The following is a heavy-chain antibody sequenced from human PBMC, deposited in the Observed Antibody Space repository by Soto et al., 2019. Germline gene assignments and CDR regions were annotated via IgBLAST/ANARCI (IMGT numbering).Heavy chain of an antibody. CDR3: ANQSGFATVTSFDY. Sequence: VQLLESGGGMVQPGGSLRLSCAASGFTFSSYAMSWVRQAPGEGLEWVSAISHSGGSTYYADSVKGRFTISRDNSKNTLFLQMNCLTAEDTAVYYCANQSGFATVTSFDYWGQGTLVTVSS. CDR1: GFTFSSYA. CDR2: ISHSGGST. V-gene: IGHV3-23*01. D-gene: IGHD4-4*01. J-gene: IGHJ4*02.